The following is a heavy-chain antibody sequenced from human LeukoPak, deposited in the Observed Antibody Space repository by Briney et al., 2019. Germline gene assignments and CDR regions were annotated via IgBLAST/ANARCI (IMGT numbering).Heavy chain of an antibody. V-gene: IGHV4-34*01. CDR1: GGSFSGYY. D-gene: IGHD5-12*01. CDR2: INHSGST. CDR3: ARGLVHGYAAAFYYYYYGMDV. J-gene: IGHJ6*02. Sequence: SETLSLTCAVYGGSFSGYYWSWIRQPPGKGLEWIGEINHSGSTNYNPSLKLRVTISVDTSKNQFSLKLSSVPAADTAVYYCARGLVHGYAAAFYYYYYGMDVWGQGTTVTVSS.